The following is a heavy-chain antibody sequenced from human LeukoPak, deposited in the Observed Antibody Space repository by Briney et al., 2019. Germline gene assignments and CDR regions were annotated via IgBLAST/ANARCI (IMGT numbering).Heavy chain of an antibody. CDR1: GYTFTSYY. D-gene: IGHD1-26*01. V-gene: IGHV1-46*01. J-gene: IGHJ4*02. Sequence: ASVKVSCKASGYTFTSYYMHWVRQAPGQGLEWMGIINPSGGSTSYAQKFQGRVTMTRDTSTSTVYMELSSLRSEDTAVYYCARDPSIVGATGGNYFDYWGQGTLVTVSS. CDR3: ARDPSIVGATGGNYFDY. CDR2: INPSGGST.